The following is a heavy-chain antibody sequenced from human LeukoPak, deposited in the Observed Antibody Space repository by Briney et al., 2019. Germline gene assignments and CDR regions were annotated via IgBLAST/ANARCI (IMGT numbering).Heavy chain of an antibody. J-gene: IGHJ5*02. CDR2: TYYTSKWYN. CDR3: AREGWFGEPPSHWYDP. V-gene: IGHV6-1*01. Sequence: SQTLSLTCAISGDSVSTKSATWNWIRQSPSRGLEWLGRTYYTSKWYNDYAVSVKSRITINPDTSKNQFSLQLNSVTPEDTAVYYCAREGWFGEPPSHWYDPWGQGTLVTVSS. CDR1: GDSVSTKSAT. D-gene: IGHD3-10*01.